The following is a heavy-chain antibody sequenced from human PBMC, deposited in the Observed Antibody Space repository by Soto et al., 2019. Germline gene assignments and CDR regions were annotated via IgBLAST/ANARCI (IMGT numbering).Heavy chain of an antibody. J-gene: IGHJ5*02. Sequence: SETLSLTCTVSGGSVSSGSYYWSWIRQPPGKGLEWIGYIYYSGSTNYNPSLKSRVTISVDTSKNQFSLKLSSVTAADTAVYYCAREFMAPIYLAQSRGVFWSFDPWGQGTLVTVSS. D-gene: IGHD2-2*02. V-gene: IGHV4-61*01. CDR3: AREFMAPIYLAQSRGVFWSFDP. CDR1: GGSVSSGSYY. CDR2: IYYSGST.